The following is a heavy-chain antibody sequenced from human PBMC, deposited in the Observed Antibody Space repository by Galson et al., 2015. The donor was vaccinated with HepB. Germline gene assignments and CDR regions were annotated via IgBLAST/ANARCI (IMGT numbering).Heavy chain of an antibody. CDR3: ARGYYYDSSGYWYFDL. D-gene: IGHD3-22*01. Sequence: ETLSLTCTVSGGSISSYYWSWIRQPPGKGLGWIGYIYYRGSTNYNPSLKSRVTISVDTPKNQFSLTLSSVTAADTAVYYCARGYYYDSSGYWYFDLWGRGTLVTVSS. CDR2: IYYRGST. V-gene: IGHV4-59*01. CDR1: GGSISSYY. J-gene: IGHJ2*01.